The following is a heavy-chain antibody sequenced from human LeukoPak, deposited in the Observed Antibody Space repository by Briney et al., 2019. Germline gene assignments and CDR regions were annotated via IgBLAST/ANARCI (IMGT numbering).Heavy chain of an antibody. J-gene: IGHJ4*02. V-gene: IGHV3-74*01. CDR1: RFTFSTYW. D-gene: IGHD3-9*01. CDR3: ARVKDYDILTGYFTVLYYFDY. Sequence: GGSLRLSCAASRFTFSTYWMHWVRQAPGKGLVWVSRINSDGSSTDYADSVKGRFTISRDNAKNTLYLQMNSLRAEDTAVYYCARVKDYDILTGYFTVLYYFDYWGQGTLVTVSS. CDR2: INSDGSST.